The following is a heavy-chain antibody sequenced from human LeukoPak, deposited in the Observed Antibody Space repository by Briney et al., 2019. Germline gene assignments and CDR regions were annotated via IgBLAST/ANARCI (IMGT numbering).Heavy chain of an antibody. Sequence: PGGSQRLSCAASGFTFSSYSMNWVRQAPGKGLEWVSSISSSSSYIYYADSLKGRFTISRDNAKNSLYLQMNSLRAEDTAVYYCARGGAYYYYMDVWGKGTTVTVSS. J-gene: IGHJ6*03. D-gene: IGHD4/OR15-4a*01. CDR1: GFTFSSYS. V-gene: IGHV3-21*01. CDR3: ARGGAYYYYMDV. CDR2: ISSSSSYI.